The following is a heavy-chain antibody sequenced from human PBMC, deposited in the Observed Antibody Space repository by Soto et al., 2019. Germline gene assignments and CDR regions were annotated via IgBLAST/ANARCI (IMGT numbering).Heavy chain of an antibody. Sequence: GGSLRLSCAASGFTFDDYAMHWVRQAPGRGLEWVSGISWNSGRIIYADSVKGRITISRDNAKNSLYLQMNSLRVEDTALYYCAKDISLGYCSSTSCYTAFDDWGQGTLVTVSS. V-gene: IGHV3-9*01. D-gene: IGHD2-2*02. CDR1: GFTFDDYA. J-gene: IGHJ4*02. CDR3: AKDISLGYCSSTSCYTAFDD. CDR2: ISWNSGRI.